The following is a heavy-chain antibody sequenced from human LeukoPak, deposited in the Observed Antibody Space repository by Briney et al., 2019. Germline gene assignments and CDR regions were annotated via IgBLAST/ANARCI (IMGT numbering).Heavy chain of an antibody. CDR3: ARGRGYSGYDYYYYYYMDV. CDR1: GYSISSGYY. Sequence: QSSETLSLTCTVSGYSISSGYYWGWIRQPPGKGLEWIGSIYHSGSTYYNPSLKSRVTISVDTSKNQFSLRLSSVTAADTAVYYCARGRGYSGYDYYYYYYMDVWGKGTTVTVSS. V-gene: IGHV4-38-2*02. D-gene: IGHD5-12*01. J-gene: IGHJ6*03. CDR2: IYHSGST.